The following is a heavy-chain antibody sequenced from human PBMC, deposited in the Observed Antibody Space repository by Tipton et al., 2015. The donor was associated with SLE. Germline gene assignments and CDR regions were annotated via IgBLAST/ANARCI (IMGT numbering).Heavy chain of an antibody. CDR3: AKDLPGVAVAGAPDF. J-gene: IGHJ4*02. CDR2: IGITNRTI. CDR1: GFIFSDYY. D-gene: IGHD6-19*01. V-gene: IGHV3-11*01. Sequence: SLRLSCAASGFIFSDYYMNWIRQAPGKGLEWVSYIGITNRTIYYADSVKGRFTISRDNYKNTLYLQMNSLRVDDTAVYYCAKDLPGVAVAGAPDFWGQGTLVTVSS.